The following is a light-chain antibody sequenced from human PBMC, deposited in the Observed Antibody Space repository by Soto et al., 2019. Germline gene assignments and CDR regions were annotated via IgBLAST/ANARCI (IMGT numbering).Light chain of an antibody. Sequence: QSALTQPASVSGSPGQSITISCTGTSSDVGGYIYVSWYQLHPGKAPKLMIYEVSNRPSGVSNRFSGSKSGNTASLTISGLHAEDASDYYCTSDTSTSTWVFGGGTKVTVL. CDR1: SSDVGGYIY. J-gene: IGLJ3*02. CDR3: TSDTSTSTWV. CDR2: EVS. V-gene: IGLV2-14*01.